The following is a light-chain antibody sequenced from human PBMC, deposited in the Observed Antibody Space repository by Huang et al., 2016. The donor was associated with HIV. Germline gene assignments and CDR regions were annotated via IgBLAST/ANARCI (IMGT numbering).Light chain of an antibody. CDR3: QHYAHWPWFP. Sequence: ELVMTQSPATLSVSPGERATLSCRASQSVSSNLAWYQQKPGQAPRLLIYGASTRATGIPARFSGSGSGTEFTLTISSLQSEDFAVYYCQHYAHWPWFPFGQGTKLDI. CDR2: GAS. J-gene: IGKJ2*01. V-gene: IGKV3-15*01. CDR1: QSVSSN.